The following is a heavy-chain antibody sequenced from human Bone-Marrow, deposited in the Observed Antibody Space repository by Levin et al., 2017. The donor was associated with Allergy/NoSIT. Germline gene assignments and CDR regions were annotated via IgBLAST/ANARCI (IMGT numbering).Heavy chain of an antibody. Sequence: PGGSLRLSCAASGFTFSTYSINWVRQAPGKGLEWVSYISANTIVTYYADSVKGRFTVSRDNAKKSLYLQMNSLRDEDTAVYYCVRGWGQRHHDAFDICGQGTLVTVSS. D-gene: IGHD6-25*01. J-gene: IGHJ3*02. V-gene: IGHV3-48*02. CDR3: VRGWGQRHHDAFDI. CDR1: GFTFSTYS. CDR2: ISANTIVT.